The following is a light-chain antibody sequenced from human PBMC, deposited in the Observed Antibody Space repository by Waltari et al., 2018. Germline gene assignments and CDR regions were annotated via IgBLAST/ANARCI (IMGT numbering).Light chain of an antibody. J-gene: IGKJ4*01. V-gene: IGKV3-20*01. Sequence: EIVLTQSPGTLSLSPGEGATLSCRTSQTIRTTYLAWYQQKPGQAPTLLIYGTSSRATGIPDRFTGSGSGTDFSLTISSLEAEDFATYYCQQYDISPLTFGGGTKVEIK. CDR1: QTIRTTY. CDR2: GTS. CDR3: QQYDISPLT.